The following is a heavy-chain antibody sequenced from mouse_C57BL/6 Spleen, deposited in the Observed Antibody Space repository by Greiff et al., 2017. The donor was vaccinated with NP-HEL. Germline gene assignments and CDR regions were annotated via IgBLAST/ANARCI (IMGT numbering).Heavy chain of an antibody. Sequence: VQLQQSGAELVRPGASVKISCTASGYNFNDSCMNWVKQRPEQGLEWIGRIYPGDGDTEYDGKFQGKATLTADKSSRTAYMQLSSLTSEDAAFYFCADDYYGSSWFAYWGQGTLVTVSA. CDR3: ADDYYGSSWFAY. V-gene: IGHV1-80*01. J-gene: IGHJ3*01. D-gene: IGHD1-1*01. CDR2: IYPGDGDT. CDR1: GYNFNDSC.